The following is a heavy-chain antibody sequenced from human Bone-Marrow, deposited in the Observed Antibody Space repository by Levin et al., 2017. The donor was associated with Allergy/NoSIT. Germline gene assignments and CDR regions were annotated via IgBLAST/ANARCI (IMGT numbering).Heavy chain of an antibody. CDR2: VHVTGPT. V-gene: IGHV4-30-4*01. Sequence: SETLSLTCTVSGDSILRGDLYWHWIRQSPGKGLEWIGYVHVTGPTHYNPSLRSRLYMSIERSRNEVSLKLTSVSAADTATYFFSRAVDFSTGFPGKSRLDPWGQGTQVTVSP. CDR3: SRAVDFSTGFPGKSRLDP. CDR1: GDSILRGDLY. D-gene: IGHD3/OR15-3a*01. J-gene: IGHJ5*02.